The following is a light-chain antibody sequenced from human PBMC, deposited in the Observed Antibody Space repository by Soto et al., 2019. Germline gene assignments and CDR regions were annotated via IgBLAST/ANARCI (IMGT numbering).Light chain of an antibody. V-gene: IGKV1-39*01. CDR1: HNIVNY. Sequence: DIQMTQSPSSLSASVGDRVTITCRSSHNIVNYLSWYQRKPGEAPKLLIYGASSLQRGVPSRFSGSGSGTEFTLTISTLQPEDFATFYCQQTYSIPLTFGGGTKVEIK. J-gene: IGKJ4*02. CDR3: QQTYSIPLT. CDR2: GAS.